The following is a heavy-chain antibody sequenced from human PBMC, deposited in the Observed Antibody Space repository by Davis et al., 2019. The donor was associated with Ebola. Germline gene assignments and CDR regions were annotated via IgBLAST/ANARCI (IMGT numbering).Heavy chain of an antibody. J-gene: IGHJ4*02. V-gene: IGHV3-30*03. CDR1: GISFSNYG. CDR2: ISHDGSDK. D-gene: IGHD3-3*01. CDR3: ARAAPYYDFWSGYS. Sequence: GGSLRLSCAASGISFSNYGMFWVRQAPGKVMEWVAVISHDGSDKNYADSGKGRFTITRDNSKNTLDLQMNSLRAEDTAVYYCARAAPYYDFWSGYSWGQGTLVTVSS.